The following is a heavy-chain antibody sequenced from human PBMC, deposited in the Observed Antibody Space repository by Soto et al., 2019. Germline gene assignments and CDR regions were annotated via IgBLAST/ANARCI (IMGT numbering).Heavy chain of an antibody. CDR1: GGTFSTYS. CDR2: IIPMLGIA. Sequence: QVQLVQSGAEVKKPGSAVKVSCKDSGGTFSTYSMFWVRQAPGQGLEWMGRIIPMLGIANYAQKFQGRVTIIADKSTGTAYRALSSLRSEDTALYYFTIGSWSGEVFDIWGQGTMVTVSS. D-gene: IGHD2-2*01. V-gene: IGHV1-69*02. CDR3: TIGSWSGEVFDI. J-gene: IGHJ3*02.